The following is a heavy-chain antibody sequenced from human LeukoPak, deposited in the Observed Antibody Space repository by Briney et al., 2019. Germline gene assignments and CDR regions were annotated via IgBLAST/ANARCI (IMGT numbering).Heavy chain of an antibody. CDR3: AKVSRYCSGGSCWYDAFDI. V-gene: IGHV3-23*01. CDR1: AFTLSSYA. CDR2: IIGGGGRT. Sequence: RGSLRLSCAASAFTLSSYAMSWVRQAPGGVLEWVSSIIGGGGRTYYADSVKGRLTISRDNSKNTLYRQVNSLRAKDPAVYDCAKVSRYCSGGSCWYDAFDIWGQGTMVTVSS. J-gene: IGHJ3*02. D-gene: IGHD2-15*01.